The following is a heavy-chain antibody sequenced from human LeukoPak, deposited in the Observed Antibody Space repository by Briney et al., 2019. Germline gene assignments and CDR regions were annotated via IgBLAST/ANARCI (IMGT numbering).Heavy chain of an antibody. Sequence: GGALRLSCAASGFTFSSYAMHWVRQAPGKGLEWVSSISSSSSYIYYADSVKGRFTISRDNAKNSLYLQMNSLRAEDTAVYYCARAGMGYYWGQGTLVTVSS. CDR1: GFTFSSYA. CDR3: ARAGMGYY. CDR2: ISSSSSYI. D-gene: IGHD2-8*01. V-gene: IGHV3-21*01. J-gene: IGHJ4*02.